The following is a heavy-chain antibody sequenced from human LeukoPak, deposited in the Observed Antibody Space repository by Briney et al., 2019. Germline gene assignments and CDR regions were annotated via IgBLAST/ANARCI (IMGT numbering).Heavy chain of an antibody. J-gene: IGHJ4*02. CDR3: ARRGNLRAALTY. Sequence: GASVKVSCTASGYTFTNYYIHWVRQAPGQGLAWIGIINPSGGGTSYAQRFQGRVTMTRDTSTSTVYMELSSLRYDDTALYYCARRGNLRAALTYWGQGTLVTVSS. V-gene: IGHV1-46*01. D-gene: IGHD6-6*01. CDR1: GYTFTNYY. CDR2: INPSGGGT.